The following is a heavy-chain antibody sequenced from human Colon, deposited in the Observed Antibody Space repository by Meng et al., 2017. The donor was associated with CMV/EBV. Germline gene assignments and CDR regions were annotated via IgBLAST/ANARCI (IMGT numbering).Heavy chain of an antibody. CDR1: GFTFSTYA. Sequence: GESLKISCAASGFTFSTYAMSWVRQAPGKGLEWVSAISGSGGSTYYADSVKGRFTISRDNSKNTLYLQMNSLRAEDTAVYYCAREMGYNWDLGHPYGMDVWGQGTTVTVSS. CDR3: AREMGYNWDLGHPYGMDV. J-gene: IGHJ6*02. V-gene: IGHV3-23*01. D-gene: IGHD1-20*01. CDR2: ISGSGGST.